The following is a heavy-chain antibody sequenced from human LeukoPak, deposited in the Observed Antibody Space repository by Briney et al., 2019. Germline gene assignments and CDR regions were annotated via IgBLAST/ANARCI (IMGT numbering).Heavy chain of an antibody. D-gene: IGHD6-19*01. Sequence: GESLKISCKGTGYNSTKYWIGWVRQMPGKGLEWMGIIYPDDSDTRYSPSFQGQVTISAAKSISTAYLQWSSLKVSDTAMYYCVRSDSSGQGLYWGQGTLVTVSS. CDR3: VRSDSSGQGLY. CDR2: IYPDDSDT. CDR1: GYNSTKYW. J-gene: IGHJ4*02. V-gene: IGHV5-51*01.